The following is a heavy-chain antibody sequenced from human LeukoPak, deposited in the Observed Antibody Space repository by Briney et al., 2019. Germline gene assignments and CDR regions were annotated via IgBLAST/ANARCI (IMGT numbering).Heavy chain of an antibody. CDR1: GFTFSSYG. D-gene: IGHD3-22*01. J-gene: IGHJ4*02. Sequence: GGSLRLSCAASGFTFSSYGMHWVRQAPGKGLEWVAVIWYDGSNKYYADSVKGRFTISRDNSKNSLYLQMNSLRAEDTAVYYCARDSPFYDSSGSIDYWGQGTLVTVSS. CDR2: IWYDGSNK. CDR3: ARDSPFYDSSGSIDY. V-gene: IGHV3-33*01.